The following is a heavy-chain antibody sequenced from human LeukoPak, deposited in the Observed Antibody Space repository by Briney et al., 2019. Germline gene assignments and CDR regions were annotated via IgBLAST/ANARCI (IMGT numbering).Heavy chain of an antibody. CDR1: GFTFDDYA. CDR3: AKDMGYCSSTSCNDAFDI. D-gene: IGHD2-2*01. V-gene: IGHV3-9*01. J-gene: IGHJ3*02. CDR2: TSWNSGSI. Sequence: PGRSLRLSCAASGFTFDDYAMHWVRQAPGKGLEWVSGTSWNSGSIGYADSVKGRFTISRDNAKNSLYLQVNSLRAEDTALYYCAKDMGYCSSTSCNDAFDIWGQGTMVTVSS.